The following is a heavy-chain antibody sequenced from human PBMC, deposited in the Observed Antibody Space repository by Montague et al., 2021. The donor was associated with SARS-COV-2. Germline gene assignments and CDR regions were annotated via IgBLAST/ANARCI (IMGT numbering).Heavy chain of an antibody. CDR3: ASPGGYCTGGSCYYDY. J-gene: IGHJ4*02. D-gene: IGHD2-15*01. Sequence: SETLSLTCSVSGGSISTYYWSWIRQPPGKGLEWIGYIYYSGSTSYNPSLKSRVTISIDTSKNQFSLELSSVTAADMAVYYCASPGGYCTGGSCYYDYWGQGTPVTVSS. CDR2: IYYSGST. V-gene: IGHV4-59*01. CDR1: GGSISTYY.